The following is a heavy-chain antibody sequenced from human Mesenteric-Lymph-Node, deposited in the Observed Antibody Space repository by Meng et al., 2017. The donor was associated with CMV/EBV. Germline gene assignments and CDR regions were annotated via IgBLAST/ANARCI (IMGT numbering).Heavy chain of an antibody. CDR1: GGSISSYY. CDR3: AIYHANFQFDP. D-gene: IGHD2-2*02. V-gene: IGHV4-59*12. CDR2: KYYSGST. Sequence: SETLSLTCTVSGGSISSYYWSWIRQPPGKGLEWIGYKYYSGSTYYNPSLKSRVTISVDTSKNQFSLKLSSVTAADTAVYYCAIYHANFQFDPWGQGTLVTVSS. J-gene: IGHJ5*02.